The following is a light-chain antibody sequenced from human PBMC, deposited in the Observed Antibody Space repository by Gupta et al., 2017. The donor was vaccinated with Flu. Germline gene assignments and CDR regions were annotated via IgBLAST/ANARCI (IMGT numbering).Light chain of an antibody. CDR1: QSIRSY. J-gene: IGKJ4*01. Sequence: DIQMTQSPSSLSASVGDRVTITCRASQSIRSYLNWYQQRPGKAPKLLIYDASSLQRGVPSRCSGSGVGTDVTMSMNSRQPEDFEAYYCQHMYSHHPPLIFGGGTKVEIK. CDR3: QHMYSHHPPLI. CDR2: DAS. V-gene: IGKV1-39*01.